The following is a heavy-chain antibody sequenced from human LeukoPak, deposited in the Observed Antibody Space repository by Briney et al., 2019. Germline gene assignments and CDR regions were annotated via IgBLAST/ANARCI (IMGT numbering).Heavy chain of an antibody. D-gene: IGHD5-24*01. J-gene: IGHJ4*02. Sequence: PGGSLRLSCAASGFTFSSYAMSWVRQAPGKGLEWVSVISGSGGTTHYADSVKGRFTISRDNSKNTLYLQMNSLRAEDTAVYYCAKGDGYIDRGFDYWGQGTLDTVSS. CDR2: ISGSGGTT. CDR1: GFTFSSYA. CDR3: AKGDGYIDRGFDY. V-gene: IGHV3-23*01.